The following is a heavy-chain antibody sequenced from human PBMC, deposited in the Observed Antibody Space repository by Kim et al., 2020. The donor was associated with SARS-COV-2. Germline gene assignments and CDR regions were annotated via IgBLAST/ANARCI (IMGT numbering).Heavy chain of an antibody. Sequence: GGSLRLSCAASGFTFSSYGMHWVRQAPGKGLEWVAVIWYDGSNKYYADSVKGRFTISRDNSKNTLYLQMNSLRAEDTAVYYCARDLYCSGGSCYGRTSANWFDPWGQGTLVTVSS. CDR2: IWYDGSNK. CDR3: ARDLYCSGGSCYGRTSANWFDP. V-gene: IGHV3-33*08. J-gene: IGHJ5*02. CDR1: GFTFSSYG. D-gene: IGHD2-15*01.